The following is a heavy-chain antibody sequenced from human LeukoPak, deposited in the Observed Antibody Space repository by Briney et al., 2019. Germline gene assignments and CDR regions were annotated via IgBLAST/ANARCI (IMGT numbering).Heavy chain of an antibody. Sequence: SETLSLTCTVSGYSISSGYYWGWIRQPPGKGLEWIGSIYHSGSTYYNPSLKSRVTISVDTSKNQFSLKLSSVTAADTAVYYCARDTGSKYYDFWSGYYTRPFDYWGQGTLVTVSS. J-gene: IGHJ4*02. CDR3: ARDTGSKYYDFWSGYYTRPFDY. V-gene: IGHV4-38-2*02. CDR2: IYHSGST. D-gene: IGHD3-3*01. CDR1: GYSISSGYY.